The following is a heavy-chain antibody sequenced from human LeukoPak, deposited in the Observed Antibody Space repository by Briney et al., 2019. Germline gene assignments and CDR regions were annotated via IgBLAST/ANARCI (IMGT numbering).Heavy chain of an antibody. Sequence: GRSLRLSCAASGFTFSSYGMHWVRQAPGKGLEWVAVIWYDGSNKYYADSVKGRFTISRDNAESSLYLQMNSLRVEDTAVYYCVRNLAVAGTCFDSWGQGTLVTVSS. CDR1: GFTFSSYG. V-gene: IGHV3-33*03. J-gene: IGHJ4*02. D-gene: IGHD6-19*01. CDR3: VRNLAVAGTCFDS. CDR2: IWYDGSNK.